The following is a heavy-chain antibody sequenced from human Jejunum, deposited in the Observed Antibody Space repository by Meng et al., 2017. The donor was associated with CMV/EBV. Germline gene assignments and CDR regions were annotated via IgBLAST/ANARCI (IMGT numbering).Heavy chain of an antibody. D-gene: IGHD2-21*01. J-gene: IGHJ6*02. CDR2: IKQDGSGR. Sequence: SGLTFSSYGMDWVRQVPGKGWEWVDKIKQDGSGRYYVESVKGRLTISRNNAKKSLFLQMDGLRAEDTAIYYCARQKCGGDCDMDVWGQGTTVTVSS. CDR3: ARQKCGGDCDMDV. CDR1: GLTFSSYG. V-gene: IGHV3-7*01.